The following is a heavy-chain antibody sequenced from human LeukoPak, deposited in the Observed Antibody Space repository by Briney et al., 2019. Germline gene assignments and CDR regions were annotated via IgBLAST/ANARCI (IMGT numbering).Heavy chain of an antibody. CDR2: IDPDGSER. V-gene: IGHV3-7*01. Sequence: GGSLRLSCAASGFTFSNYWMSWVRQAPGKGLEWVANIDPDGSERLYVGSAKGRITTSRDNAKNSLYLQMNSLRAEDTAIHYCARIWYFGDNNWRYFDYWGQGTLVTVSS. J-gene: IGHJ4*02. CDR3: ARIWYFGDNNWRYFDY. CDR1: GFTFSNYW. D-gene: IGHD1-20*01.